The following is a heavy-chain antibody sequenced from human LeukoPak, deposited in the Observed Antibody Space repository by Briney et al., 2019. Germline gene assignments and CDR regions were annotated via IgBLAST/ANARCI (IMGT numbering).Heavy chain of an antibody. CDR1: GGTFSSYA. Sequence: SVKVSCKGSGGTFSSYAISWVRQAPGQGLEWMGRIIPVLGIANYAQKFRGRVTITADKSTSTAYMELRSLRSEDTAVYYCARVVSNYYDSSYFDAFDIWGQGTMVTVSS. CDR2: IIPVLGIA. V-gene: IGHV1-69*04. CDR3: ARVVSNYYDSSYFDAFDI. J-gene: IGHJ3*02. D-gene: IGHD3-22*01.